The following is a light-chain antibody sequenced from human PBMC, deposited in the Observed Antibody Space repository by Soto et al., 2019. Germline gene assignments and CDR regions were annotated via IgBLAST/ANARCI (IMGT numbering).Light chain of an antibody. V-gene: IGKV1-12*01. CDR1: QDISSW. CDR3: QQSYSTPQT. J-gene: IGKJ5*01. Sequence: DIQMTQSPSSVSASVGDSVTITCRASQDISSWLAWYQQKPGKAPNLLIYAASSLQSGVPSRFSGSGSGTDFTLTISSLQPEDFATYYCQQSYSTPQTFGQGTRLEI. CDR2: AAS.